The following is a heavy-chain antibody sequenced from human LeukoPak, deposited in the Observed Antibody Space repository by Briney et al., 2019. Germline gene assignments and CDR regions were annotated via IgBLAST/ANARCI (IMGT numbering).Heavy chain of an antibody. Sequence: RASVKVSCKASGYTFTSYYMHWVRQAPGQGLEWMGIINPSGGSTSYAQKFQGRVTMTRDTSTSTVYMELSSLRSEDTAVYYCARAYLGYCSGGSCSSDFDHWGQGTLVTVSS. J-gene: IGHJ4*02. V-gene: IGHV1-46*01. D-gene: IGHD2-15*01. CDR2: INPSGGST. CDR1: GYTFTSYY. CDR3: ARAYLGYCSGGSCSSDFDH.